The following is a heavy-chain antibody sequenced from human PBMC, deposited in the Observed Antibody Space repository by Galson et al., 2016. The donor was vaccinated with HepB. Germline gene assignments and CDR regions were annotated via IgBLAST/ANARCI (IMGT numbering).Heavy chain of an antibody. CDR3: ARRLDTQRRIAGWGWGMDV. CDR2: LSGSSSRP. J-gene: IGHJ6*02. Sequence: SLRLSCAASGFTFSTFAMSWVRQAPGKGLEWVSVLSGSSSRPYYADSVKGRFTISRDNGKNSLYLQMSSLRVEDAGVYYCARRLDTQRRIAGWGWGMDVWGQGTTVTVS. D-gene: IGHD6-19*01. CDR1: GFTFSTFA. V-gene: IGHV3-23*01.